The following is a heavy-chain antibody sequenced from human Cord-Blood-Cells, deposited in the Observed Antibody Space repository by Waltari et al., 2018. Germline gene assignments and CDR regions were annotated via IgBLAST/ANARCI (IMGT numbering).Heavy chain of an antibody. CDR2: INSDGSST. V-gene: IGHV3-74*01. J-gene: IGHJ3*02. CDR3: ARDYGDAFDI. D-gene: IGHD4-17*01. Sequence: EVQLVESGGGLVQPGGSLRLPCAASGFTFSSYWMHWVRQAPGQGLVWVSRINSDGSSTSYAASVKGLFTISRDNAKNTLYLQMNSLRAEDTAVYYCARDYGDAFDIWGQGTMVTVSS. CDR1: GFTFSSYW.